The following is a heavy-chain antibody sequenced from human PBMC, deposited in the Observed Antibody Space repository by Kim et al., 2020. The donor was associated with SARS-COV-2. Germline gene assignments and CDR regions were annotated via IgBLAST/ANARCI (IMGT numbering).Heavy chain of an antibody. D-gene: IGHD4-17*01. V-gene: IGHV3-15*01. Sequence: YDAPVKGRITISRDDSKNKLFLQMNSLKTEDTAVYYCTTGGWDYDGSDYWGQGTLVTVSS. J-gene: IGHJ4*02. CDR3: TTGGWDYDGSDY.